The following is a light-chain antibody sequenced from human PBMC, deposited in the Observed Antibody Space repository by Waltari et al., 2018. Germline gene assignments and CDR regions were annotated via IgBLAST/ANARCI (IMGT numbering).Light chain of an antibody. Sequence: DIQMTQSPSSLSASVGDRVTITCQANQDISNSLNWYQQKPGKAPILLIYGASNLEPGVPSRFSGSGSGTHFTFTISSLQPDDFATYYCQQYDTPLSFGGGTKVAIK. CDR3: QQYDTPLS. CDR2: GAS. J-gene: IGKJ4*01. CDR1: QDISNS. V-gene: IGKV1-33*01.